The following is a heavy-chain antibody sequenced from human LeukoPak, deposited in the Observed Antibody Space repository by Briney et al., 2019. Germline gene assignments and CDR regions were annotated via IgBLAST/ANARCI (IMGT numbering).Heavy chain of an antibody. V-gene: IGHV3-21*01. Sequence: GGSLRLSCAASGFTFSSYSMNWVRQAPGKGLEWVSSISSSSSYIYYADSVKGRFTISRDNAKNSLYLQMNSLRAEDTAVYYCARAGGWLQSPLWYWGQGTLVTVSS. CDR1: GFTFSSYS. CDR3: ARAGGWLQSPLWY. J-gene: IGHJ4*02. CDR2: ISSSSSYI. D-gene: IGHD5-24*01.